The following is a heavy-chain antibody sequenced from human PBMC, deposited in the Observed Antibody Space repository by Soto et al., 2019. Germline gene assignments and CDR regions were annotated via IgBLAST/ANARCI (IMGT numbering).Heavy chain of an antibody. CDR3: ARWRVVVAATGSYYYGMDV. D-gene: IGHD2-15*01. Sequence: ASVKVSCKASGGTFSSYAISWVRQAPGQGLEWMGGIIPIFGTANYAQKFQGRVTITADKSTSTAYMELSSLRSEDTAVYYCARWRVVVAATGSYYYGMDVWGQGTTVTVSS. CDR1: GGTFSSYA. V-gene: IGHV1-69*06. CDR2: IIPIFGTA. J-gene: IGHJ6*02.